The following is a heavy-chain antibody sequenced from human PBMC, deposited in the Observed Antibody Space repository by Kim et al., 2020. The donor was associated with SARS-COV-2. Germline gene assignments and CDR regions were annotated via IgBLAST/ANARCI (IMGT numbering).Heavy chain of an antibody. CDR1: GFTFSSYA. CDR2: ISYDGSNK. V-gene: IGHV3-30*04. D-gene: IGHD1-20*01. CDR3: ARDYNWNDGLGY. Sequence: GGSLRLSCAASGFTFSSYAMHWVRQAPGKGLEWVAVISYDGSNKYYADSAKGRFTISRDNSKNTLYLQMNSLRAEDTAVYYCARDYNWNDGLGYWGQGTLVTVSS. J-gene: IGHJ4*02.